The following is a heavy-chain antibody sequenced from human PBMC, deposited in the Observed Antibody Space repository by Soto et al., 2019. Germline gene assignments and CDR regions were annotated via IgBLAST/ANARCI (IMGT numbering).Heavy chain of an antibody. CDR2: INYVVST. CDR3: ARQAMLRALISGGGMDV. Sequence: ETLSLPCTVSVGSIRNTHNYWGWIHQPPGKGLDRFGSINYVVSTYYNPSLKSRVTISVDTSKNQFSLKLSSVTATDTAVYYCARQAMLRALISGGGMDVWGQGTTVTVSS. V-gene: IGHV4-39*01. D-gene: IGHD3-10*01. J-gene: IGHJ6*02. CDR1: VGSIRNTHNY.